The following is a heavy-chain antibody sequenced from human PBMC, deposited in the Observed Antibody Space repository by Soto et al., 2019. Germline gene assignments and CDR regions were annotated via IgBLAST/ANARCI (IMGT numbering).Heavy chain of an antibody. CDR1: GGSISTSDY. Sequence: SETLSLTCAVSGGSISTSDYWSWVRQPPGKGLEWIANVYHSGNTNYNPSLKSRVTISLDKSKNQFSLILSSVTAADTAVYYCARESGGSYRHFAYWGQGTLVTVSS. V-gene: IGHV4-4*02. J-gene: IGHJ4*02. CDR2: VYHSGNT. CDR3: ARESGGSYRHFAY. D-gene: IGHD1-26*01.